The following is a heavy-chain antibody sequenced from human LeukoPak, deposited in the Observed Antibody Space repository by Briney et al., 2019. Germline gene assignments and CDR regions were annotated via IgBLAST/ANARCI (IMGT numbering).Heavy chain of an antibody. J-gene: IGHJ2*01. CDR1: GGSISSGGYY. CDR2: IYYSGST. D-gene: IGHD6-13*01. CDR3: ARRSIAAAGIPGVWYFDL. Sequence: PSETLSLTCTVSGGSISSGGYYWSWLRQHPGKGLEWIGYIYYSGSTYYNPSLKSRVTISVDTSKNQFSLKLSSVTAADTAVYYCARRSIAAAGIPGVWYFDLWGRGTLVTVSS. V-gene: IGHV4-31*03.